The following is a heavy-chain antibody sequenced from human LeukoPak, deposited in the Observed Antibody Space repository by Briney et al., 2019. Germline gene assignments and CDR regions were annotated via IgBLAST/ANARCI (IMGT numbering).Heavy chain of an antibody. D-gene: IGHD3-9*01. CDR2: IYYSGST. CDR1: GGSISSYY. CDR3: ARGRYFDWFEAYYYGMDV. J-gene: IGHJ6*02. V-gene: IGHV4-59*08. Sequence: KPSETLSLTCTVSGGSISSYYWSWIRQPPGKGLEWIGYIYYSGSTNYNPSLKSRVTISVDTSKNQFSLKLSSVTAADTAVYYCARGRYFDWFEAYYYGMDVWGQGTTVTVSS.